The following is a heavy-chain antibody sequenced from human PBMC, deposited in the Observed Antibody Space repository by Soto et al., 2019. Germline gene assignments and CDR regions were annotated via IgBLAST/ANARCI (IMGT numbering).Heavy chain of an antibody. D-gene: IGHD2-21*02. J-gene: IGHJ6*02. CDR1: GFSFSTYS. CDR3: AREETAWPLAYGLDV. V-gene: IGHV3-21*01. Sequence: FLRLSCAASGFSFSTYSMNWVRQAPGKGLEWVSSISSRGDTYYADSVKGRFTISRDNAKNSVSLQMDSLRAEDAAVYYCAREETAWPLAYGLDVWGQATTVTVSS. CDR2: ISSRGDT.